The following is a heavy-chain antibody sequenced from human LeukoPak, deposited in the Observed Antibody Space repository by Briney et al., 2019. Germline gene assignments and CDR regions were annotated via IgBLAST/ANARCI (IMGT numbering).Heavy chain of an antibody. CDR2: INPKSGGT. J-gene: IGHJ6*03. Sequence: ASVKVSCKASGYTFTGYYMHWVRQAPGQGLEWMGWINPKSGGTNYAQKFQGRVTMTRDTSISTAYMELSRLRSEDTAVYYCARGGSMITFGGVIVMNPNYYMDVWGKGTTVTVSS. D-gene: IGHD3-16*02. CDR1: GYTFTGYY. V-gene: IGHV1-2*02. CDR3: ARGGSMITFGGVIVMNPNYYMDV.